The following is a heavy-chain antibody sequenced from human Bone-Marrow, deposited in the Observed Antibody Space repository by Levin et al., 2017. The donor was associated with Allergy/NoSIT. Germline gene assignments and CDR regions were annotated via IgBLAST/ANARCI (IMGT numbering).Heavy chain of an antibody. CDR2: LFKDDTT. D-gene: IGHD5-12*01. CDR3: ARAEYSGYVAGHDY. CDR1: GFIVSDNY. V-gene: IGHV3-53*01. J-gene: IGHJ4*02. Sequence: GESLKISCAASGFIVSDNYMSWFRQAPGKGLECVSVLFKDDTTYYADSVKGRFTISRDNSKNTVYLQMNSLRAEDTAMYYCARAEYSGYVAGHDYWGQGTLVTVSS.